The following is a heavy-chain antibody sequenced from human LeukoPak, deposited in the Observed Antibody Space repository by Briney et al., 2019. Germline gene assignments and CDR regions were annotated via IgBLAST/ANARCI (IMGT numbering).Heavy chain of an antibody. CDR2: ISYDGSNK. CDR1: GFTFSSYA. D-gene: IGHD1-14*01. J-gene: IGHJ3*02. Sequence: PGRSLRLSCAASGFTFSSYAMHWVRQAPGKGLEWVAVISYDGSNKYYADSVKGRFTISRDNSKNTLYLQMNSLRAEDTAVYYCAREVRDNPWGSAFDIWGQGTMVTVSS. CDR3: AREVRDNPWGSAFDI. V-gene: IGHV3-30-3*01.